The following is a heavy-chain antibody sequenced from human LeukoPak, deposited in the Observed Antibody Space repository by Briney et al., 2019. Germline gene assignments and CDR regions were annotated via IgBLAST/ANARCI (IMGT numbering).Heavy chain of an antibody. D-gene: IGHD1-14*01. CDR2: IYYSGST. Sequence: SETLSLTCTVSGGSISSSSYYWGWIRQPPGKGLEWIGSIYYSGSTYYNPSLKSRVTISVDTSKNQFSLKLSSVTAADTAVYYCARQQSRTLDFDYWGQGTLVTVS. CDR1: GGSISSSSYY. CDR3: ARQQSRTLDFDY. J-gene: IGHJ4*02. V-gene: IGHV4-39*01.